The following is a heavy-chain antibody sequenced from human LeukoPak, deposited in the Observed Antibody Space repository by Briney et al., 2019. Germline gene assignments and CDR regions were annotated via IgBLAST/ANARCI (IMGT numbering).Heavy chain of an antibody. CDR1: GYTFTSYA. CDR3: ARVYLGIYYDGSPSPFDY. CDR2: ISGYNGNT. Sequence: GASVKVSCKASGYTFTSYAIIWVRQAPGQGLEWMGWISGYNGNTKSSQSLQDRVIMTTDTSMRTAYMELRSLRPDDTAVYYCARVYLGIYYDGSPSPFDYWGQGTLVTVSS. D-gene: IGHD3-22*01. J-gene: IGHJ4*02. V-gene: IGHV1-18*01.